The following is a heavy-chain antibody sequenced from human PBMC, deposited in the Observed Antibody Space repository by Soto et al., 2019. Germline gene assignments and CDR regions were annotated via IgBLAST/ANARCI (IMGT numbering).Heavy chain of an antibody. CDR3: ARAPWYDVLRVAY. CDR2: INHSGST. CDR1: GGSFSGYY. Sequence: QVQLQQWGAGLLKPSETLSLTCAVYGGSFSGYYWSWIRQPPGKGLEWIGEINHSGSTNYNPSLKCRVTISVDPSKSQFSLKLSSVTAADTAVYYCARAPWYDVLRVAYWGQGTLVTVSS. J-gene: IGHJ4*02. D-gene: IGHD6-13*01. V-gene: IGHV4-34*01.